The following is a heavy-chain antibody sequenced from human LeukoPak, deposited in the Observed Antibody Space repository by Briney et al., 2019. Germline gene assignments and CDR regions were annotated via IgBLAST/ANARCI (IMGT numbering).Heavy chain of an antibody. J-gene: IGHJ4*02. CDR2: ISGSGGST. Sequence: SGGSLRLSCAASGFTFSSYAMSWVHQAPGKGLEWVSAISGSGGSTYYADSVKGRFTISRDNSKNTLYLQMNSLRAEDTAVYYCAKDRYEAAGVDYWGQGTLVTVSS. D-gene: IGHD6-13*01. V-gene: IGHV3-23*01. CDR1: GFTFSSYA. CDR3: AKDRYEAAGVDY.